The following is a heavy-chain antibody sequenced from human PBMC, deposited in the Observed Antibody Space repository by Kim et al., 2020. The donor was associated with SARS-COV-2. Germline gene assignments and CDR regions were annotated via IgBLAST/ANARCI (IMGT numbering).Heavy chain of an antibody. Sequence: GGARRLSCAASGFTFNNYAMTWVRQATGKGLEWVSAINGNGGSTYYADSVKGRFTISRDKYKNTLFLLMNSLRGEDTAVYYCVRPGTWLVHDYWGQGTLVTVSS. V-gene: IGHV3-23*01. D-gene: IGHD6-19*01. CDR1: GFTFNNYA. CDR2: INGNGGST. J-gene: IGHJ4*02. CDR3: VRPGTWLVHDY.